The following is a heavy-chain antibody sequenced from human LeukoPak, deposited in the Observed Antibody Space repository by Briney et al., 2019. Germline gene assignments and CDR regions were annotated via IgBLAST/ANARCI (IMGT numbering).Heavy chain of an antibody. CDR3: ARGGYCGGGSCYGANIPPPLYYYGMDV. J-gene: IGHJ6*02. CDR2: IYYSGST. V-gene: IGHV4-61*01. CDR1: GGSVSSGSYY. Sequence: SETLSLTCTVSGGSVSSGSYYWSWIRQPPGKGLEWIGYIYYSGSTNYNPSLKSRVTISVDTSKNQFSLKLSSVTAADTAVYYCARGGYCGGGSCYGANIPPPLYYYGMDVWGQGTTVTVSS. D-gene: IGHD2-15*01.